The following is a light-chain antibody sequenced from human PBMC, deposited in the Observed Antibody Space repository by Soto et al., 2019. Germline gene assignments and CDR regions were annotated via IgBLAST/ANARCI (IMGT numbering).Light chain of an antibody. CDR3: CSYAGSSYV. Sequence: QSVLTQPRSVSGSPGQSVTTSCTGTSSDVGGYNYVSWYQQHPGKAPKLMIYDVSKRPSGVPDRFSGSKSGNTASLTISGLQAEDEADYYCCSYAGSSYVFGTGTKLTVL. CDR2: DVS. J-gene: IGLJ1*01. CDR1: SSDVGGYNY. V-gene: IGLV2-11*01.